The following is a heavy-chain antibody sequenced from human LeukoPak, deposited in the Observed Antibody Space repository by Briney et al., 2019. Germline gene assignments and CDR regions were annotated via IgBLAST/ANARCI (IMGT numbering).Heavy chain of an antibody. J-gene: IGHJ5*02. CDR3: ARVVTANTNWFDP. V-gene: IGHV3-53*01. CDR2: IYSGGST. Sequence: GGSLRLSCAASGFIFSSYSMNWVRQAPGKGLEWVSAIYSGGSTYYADSVKGRFTISRDNSQNTLYLQMNSLRAEDTAVYYCARVVTANTNWFDPWGQGTLVTVSS. CDR1: GFIFSSYS. D-gene: IGHD2-21*02.